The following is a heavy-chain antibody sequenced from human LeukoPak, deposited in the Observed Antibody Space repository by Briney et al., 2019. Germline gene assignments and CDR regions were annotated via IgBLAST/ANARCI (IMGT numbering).Heavy chain of an antibody. CDR3: ARVRVNYVWGNYPVDY. Sequence: GASVKVSCKASGYTFTSYGISWVRQAPGQGPEWMGWISGNNGNTNYAQKLQGRVTMTTDTSTSTAYVELRSLRSDDTALYYCARVRVNYVWGNYPVDYWGQGTLVTVSS. CDR2: ISGNNGNT. CDR1: GYTFTSYG. J-gene: IGHJ4*02. D-gene: IGHD3-16*02. V-gene: IGHV1-18*01.